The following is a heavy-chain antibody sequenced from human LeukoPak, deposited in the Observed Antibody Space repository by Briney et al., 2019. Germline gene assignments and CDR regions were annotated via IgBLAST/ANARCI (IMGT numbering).Heavy chain of an antibody. CDR1: GGSISSSSYY. CDR2: IYYSGST. Sequence: SETLSLTCTVSGGSISSSSYYWGWIRQPPGKGLEWIGSIYYSGSTYYNPSLKSRVTISVDTSKNQFSLKLSSVTAADTAVYYCAREPHTRYSYGYGFDYWGQGTLVTVSS. D-gene: IGHD5-18*01. J-gene: IGHJ4*02. V-gene: IGHV4-39*07. CDR3: AREPHTRYSYGYGFDY.